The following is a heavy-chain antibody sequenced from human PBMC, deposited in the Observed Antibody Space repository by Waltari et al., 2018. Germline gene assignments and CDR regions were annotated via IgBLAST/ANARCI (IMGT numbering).Heavy chain of an antibody. J-gene: IGHJ3*02. CDR3: ARDGYDSSGYYPLYDAFDI. Sequence: QLQLQESGPGLVKPSETLSLTCTVSGGSISSSSYYWSWIRQPPGNGRELIGYIYYRGSNNYNPCLKSRVTISVDASKNQFSLKRSSVTAADTAVYYCARDGYDSSGYYPLYDAFDIWGQGTMVTVSS. CDR2: IYYRGSN. D-gene: IGHD3-22*01. CDR1: GGSISSSSYY. V-gene: IGHV4-61*01.